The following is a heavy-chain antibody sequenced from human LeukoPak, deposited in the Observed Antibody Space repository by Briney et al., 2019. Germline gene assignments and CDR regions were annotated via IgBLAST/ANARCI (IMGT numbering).Heavy chain of an antibody. CDR3: AKIEYYYDSSGYYY. Sequence: GRSLRLSCAASGFTFSSYGMHWVRQAPGKGLEWVAVISYDGSNKYYADSVKGRFTISRDNSKNTLYLQMNSLRAEDTAVYYCAKIEYYYDSSGYYYWGQGTLVTVSS. D-gene: IGHD3-22*01. J-gene: IGHJ4*02. CDR1: GFTFSSYG. V-gene: IGHV3-30*18. CDR2: ISYDGSNK.